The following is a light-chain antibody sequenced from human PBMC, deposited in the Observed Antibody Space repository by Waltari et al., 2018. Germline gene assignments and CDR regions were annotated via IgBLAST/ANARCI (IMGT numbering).Light chain of an antibody. J-gene: IGKJ4*01. CDR2: DAS. CDR1: QSVSSY. Sequence: EIVLTQSPATLSLSPGERATLSCRASQSVSSYLAWYQQKPGQAPRLLNYDASNRATGIPARFSCSWSGTDFTLTISSLEPEDFAVYYCQQRSNWPLTFGGGTKVEIK. V-gene: IGKV3-11*01. CDR3: QQRSNWPLT.